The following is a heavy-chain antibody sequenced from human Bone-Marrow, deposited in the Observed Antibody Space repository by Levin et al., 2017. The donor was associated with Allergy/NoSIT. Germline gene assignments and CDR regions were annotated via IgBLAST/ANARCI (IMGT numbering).Heavy chain of an antibody. CDR1: GFTFSSYA. Sequence: PGGSLRLSCAASGFTFSSYAMSWVRQAPGKGLEWVSAISGSGGSTYYADSVKGRFTISRDNSKNTLYLQMNSLRAEDTAVYYCARGGRIYYYYYYIDVWGKGTTVTVSS. J-gene: IGHJ6*03. CDR3: ARGGRIYYYYYYIDV. D-gene: IGHD3-16*01. CDR2: ISGSGGST. V-gene: IGHV3-23*01.